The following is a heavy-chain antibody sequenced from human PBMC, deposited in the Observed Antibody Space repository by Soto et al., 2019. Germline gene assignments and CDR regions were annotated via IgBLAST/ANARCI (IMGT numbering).Heavy chain of an antibody. CDR2: ISGSGSST. CDR3: ARKTGVITVISAFDH. V-gene: IGHV3-23*01. Sequence: XVSLSLSFVASGFTFNKHALAWVRQAPGKGLEWVSAISGSGSSTYDSDSVKGRFTISRDNSNDTLYLQMNSLRAEDTAIYYCARKTGVITVISAFDHWGQGTPVTVSS. D-gene: IGHD7-27*01. J-gene: IGHJ4*02. CDR1: GFTFNKHA.